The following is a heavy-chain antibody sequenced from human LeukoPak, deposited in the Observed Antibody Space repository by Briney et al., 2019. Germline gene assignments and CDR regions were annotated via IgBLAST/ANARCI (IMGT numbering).Heavy chain of an antibody. CDR3: AKEHSPYCSGEACYDYFDY. D-gene: IGHD2-15*01. J-gene: IGHJ4*02. V-gene: IGHV3-21*01. CDR1: GFTFNRYT. CDR2: ITSISSYI. Sequence: PGGSLRLSCAASGFTFNRYTMTWVRQAPGKGLEWVTSITSISSYIYYADSVKGRFTISRDNAKISLYLQMNSLRADDTAVYYCAKEHSPYCSGEACYDYFDYWGQGTLVTVSS.